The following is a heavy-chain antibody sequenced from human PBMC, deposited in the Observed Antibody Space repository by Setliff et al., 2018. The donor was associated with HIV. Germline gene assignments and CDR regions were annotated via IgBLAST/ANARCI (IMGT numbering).Heavy chain of an antibody. J-gene: IGHJ5*02. D-gene: IGHD5-12*01. CDR2: IRSKAYGGTT. V-gene: IGHV3-49*04. CDR3: TRVTRGYSGYDYWFDP. Sequence: PGGSLRLSCTASGFTFGDYAMSWVRQAPGKGLEWVGFIRSKAYGGTTEYAASVKGRFTISRDDSKSIAYLQMNSPKTEDTAVYYCTRVTRGYSGYDYWFDPWGQGTLVTVSS. CDR1: GFTFGDYA.